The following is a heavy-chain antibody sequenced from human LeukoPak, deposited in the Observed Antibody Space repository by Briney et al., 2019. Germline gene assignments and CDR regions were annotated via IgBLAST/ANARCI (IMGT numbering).Heavy chain of an antibody. Sequence: PGGSLRLSCAASGFTFSSYAMSWVRQAPGKGLEWVSAISGSGGSTYYADSVKGRFTISRDNSKNTLYLQMNSLRAEDTAVYYCAPGGWDPAYYYYYMDVWGKGTTVTVSS. V-gene: IGHV3-23*01. CDR3: APGGWDPAYYYYYMDV. CDR1: GFTFSSYA. CDR2: ISGSGGST. D-gene: IGHD3-16*01. J-gene: IGHJ6*03.